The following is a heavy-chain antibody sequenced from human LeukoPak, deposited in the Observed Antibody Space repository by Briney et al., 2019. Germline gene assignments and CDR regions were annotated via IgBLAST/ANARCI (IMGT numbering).Heavy chain of an antibody. CDR1: GDSISSSY. D-gene: IGHD3-22*01. Sequence: PSETLSLTCTVSGDSISSSYWSWIRQPPGKRLEWIGYIYYTGSTNYNPSLKSRVTISVDTSGNQFSLNLTSVTAADTAVYYCVRGYFDTSGYSNPFDIWGQGTMVTVSS. V-gene: IGHV4-59*01. CDR2: IYYTGST. J-gene: IGHJ3*02. CDR3: VRGYFDTSGYSNPFDI.